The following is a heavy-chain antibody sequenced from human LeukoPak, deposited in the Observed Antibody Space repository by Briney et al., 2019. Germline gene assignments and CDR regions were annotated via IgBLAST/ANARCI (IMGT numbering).Heavy chain of an antibody. CDR1: GFTFSDYY. D-gene: IGHD3-16*02. CDR2: ISSSGSTI. J-gene: IGHJ4*02. Sequence: GGSLRLSCAASGFTFSDYYMSWIRQVPGKGLEWVSYISSSGSTIYYADSVKGRFTISRDNAKNSLYLQMNSLRAEDTALYYCAKYSDYVWGSYRNKYYFDYWGQGTLVTVSS. V-gene: IGHV3-11*01. CDR3: AKYSDYVWGSYRNKYYFDY.